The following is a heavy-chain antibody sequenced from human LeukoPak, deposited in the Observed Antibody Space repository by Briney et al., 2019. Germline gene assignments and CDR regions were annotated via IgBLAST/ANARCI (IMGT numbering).Heavy chain of an antibody. CDR2: INPNGGGT. V-gene: IGHV1-2*02. CDR3: ARDERYDSSGYPFDY. D-gene: IGHD3-22*01. J-gene: IGHJ4*02. CDR1: GYTFTSYY. Sequence: ASVKVSCKASGYTFTSYYMHWVRQAPGQGLEWMGWINPNGGGTNDAQKFQGRVTMTRDTSISTAYMELSRLSSDDTAVYYCARDERYDSSGYPFDYWGQGTLVTVSS.